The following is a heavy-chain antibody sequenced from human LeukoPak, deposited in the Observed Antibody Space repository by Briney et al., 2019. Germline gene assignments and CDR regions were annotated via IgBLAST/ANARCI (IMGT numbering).Heavy chain of an antibody. D-gene: IGHD3-10*01. CDR3: AKAEDFGSGTYYNA. V-gene: IGHV3-23*01. CDR1: GFTFSSYA. CDR2: MSGSGGST. J-gene: IGHJ5*02. Sequence: PGGSLRLSCAASGFTFSSYAMSWVRQAPGKGLEWISAMSGSGGSTYYADSVKGRFTISRDNSKNTLYLQMNSLRAEDTAVYYCAKAEDFGSGTYYNAWGQGTLVTVSS.